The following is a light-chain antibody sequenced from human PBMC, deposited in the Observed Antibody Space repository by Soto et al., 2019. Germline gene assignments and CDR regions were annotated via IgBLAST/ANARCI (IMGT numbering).Light chain of an antibody. CDR2: ELS. J-gene: IGLJ2*01. CDR3: SSDEGSHKFVL. Sequence: QSALTQPPSASGSPGQSVTISCTGTSSDVGGYNYVSWYQQHPGKAPKLMIYELSKRPSGVPDRFSGSKSGNTAALTVAGRQAEDEDDYYCSSDEGSHKFVLFGGGTHLTVL. CDR1: SSDVGGYNY. V-gene: IGLV2-8*01.